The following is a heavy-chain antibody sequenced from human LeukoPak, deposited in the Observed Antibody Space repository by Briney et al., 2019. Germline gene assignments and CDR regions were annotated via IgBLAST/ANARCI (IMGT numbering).Heavy chain of an antibody. Sequence: SETLSLTCTVSGGSVSSGSYYWSWIRQPPGKGLEWIGYIYYSGSTNYNPSLKSRVTISVDTSKNQFSLKLSSVTAADTAVYYCARDSVYYDILTGYQHIYYFDYWGQGTLVNVSS. CDR3: ARDSVYYDILTGYQHIYYFDY. CDR1: GGSVSSGSYY. J-gene: IGHJ4*02. D-gene: IGHD3-9*01. CDR2: IYYSGST. V-gene: IGHV4-61*01.